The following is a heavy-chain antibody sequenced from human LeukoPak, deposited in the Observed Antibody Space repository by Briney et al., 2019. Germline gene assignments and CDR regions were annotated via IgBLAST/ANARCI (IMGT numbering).Heavy chain of an antibody. CDR3: AKEVDTAMDDYYYYGMDV. D-gene: IGHD5-18*01. V-gene: IGHV3-23*01. J-gene: IGHJ6*04. Sequence: GGSLRLSCAASGFTFSSYAMSWVRQAPGKGLEWVSAISGSGGSTYYADSVEGRFTISRDNSKNTLYLQMNSLRAEDTAVYYCAKEVDTAMDDYYYYGMDVWGKGTTVTVSS. CDR1: GFTFSSYA. CDR2: ISGSGGST.